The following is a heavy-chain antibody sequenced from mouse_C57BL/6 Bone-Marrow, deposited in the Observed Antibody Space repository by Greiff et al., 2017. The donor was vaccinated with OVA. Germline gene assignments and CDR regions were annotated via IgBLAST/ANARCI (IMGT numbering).Heavy chain of an antibody. D-gene: IGHD2-2*01. CDR2: ISDGGSYT. CDR3: ARDGYDVYFDY. J-gene: IGHJ2*01. CDR1: GFTFSSYA. Sequence: EVKVVESGGGLVKPGGSLKLSCAASGFTFSSYAMSWVRQTPEKRLEWVATISDGGSYTYYPDNVKGRFTISRDNAKNNLYLQMSHLKSEDTAMDYCARDGYDVYFDYWGQGTTLTVSS. V-gene: IGHV5-4*01.